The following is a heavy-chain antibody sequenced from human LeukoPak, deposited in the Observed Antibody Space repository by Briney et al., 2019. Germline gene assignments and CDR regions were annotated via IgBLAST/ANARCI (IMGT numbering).Heavy chain of an antibody. CDR2: ISYEGSNK. J-gene: IGHJ6*02. Sequence: GGSLRLSCAASGFTFSSYGMHWVRQAPGKGLEWVAVISYEGSNKKYTDSVKGRFTISRDNSKNTLYLQMNSLRAEDTAVYYCAKGIITGDDYGDFSNYGMDVWGQGTTVTVSS. CDR1: GFTFSSYG. V-gene: IGHV3-30*18. D-gene: IGHD4-17*01. CDR3: AKGIITGDDYGDFSNYGMDV.